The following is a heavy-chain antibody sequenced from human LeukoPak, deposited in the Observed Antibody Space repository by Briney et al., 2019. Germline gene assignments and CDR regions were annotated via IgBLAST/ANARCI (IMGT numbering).Heavy chain of an antibody. V-gene: IGHV4-59*12. CDR2: IYYSGTT. J-gene: IGHJ5*02. CDR3: ARDSGTTGEVKFDP. Sequence: SETLSLTCTVSGGSISSYYWSWIRQPPGKGLEWIGYIYYSGTTNYNPSLESRVTISVDTSKNQFSLNLISVTAADTAVYYCARDSGTTGEVKFDPWGQGTLVTVSS. CDR1: GGSISSYY. D-gene: IGHD3-10*01.